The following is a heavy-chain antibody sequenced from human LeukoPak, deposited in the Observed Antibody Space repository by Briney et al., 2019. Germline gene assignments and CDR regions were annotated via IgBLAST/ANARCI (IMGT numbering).Heavy chain of an antibody. V-gene: IGHV5-51*01. D-gene: IGHD3-10*01. Sequence: GESLKISCEASGYTFTSYWIGWVRQMPGKGLEWMGIIYPGDSDTRYSPSFRGQVTISADKSLNTAYLRWSSLKASDTAMYYCARTGITMFRGGPGHWHFDLWGRGTLVTVAS. J-gene: IGHJ2*01. CDR3: ARTGITMFRGGPGHWHFDL. CDR2: IYPGDSDT. CDR1: GYTFTSYW.